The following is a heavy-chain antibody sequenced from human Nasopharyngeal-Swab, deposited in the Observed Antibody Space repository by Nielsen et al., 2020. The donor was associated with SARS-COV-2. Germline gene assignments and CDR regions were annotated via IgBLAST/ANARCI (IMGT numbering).Heavy chain of an antibody. Sequence: SLRLSFAVSVFTFSNYAIQWVRQAPGKGLEWVAVISNDGNRRYYAESVKGRFTISRDNSKNTLSLEMNSLRIEDTAVYYCARELTSHCELDYWGQGTLVTVSS. J-gene: IGHJ4*02. CDR3: ARELTSHCELDY. V-gene: IGHV3-30*04. CDR1: VFTFSNYA. CDR2: ISNDGNRR. D-gene: IGHD2-2*01.